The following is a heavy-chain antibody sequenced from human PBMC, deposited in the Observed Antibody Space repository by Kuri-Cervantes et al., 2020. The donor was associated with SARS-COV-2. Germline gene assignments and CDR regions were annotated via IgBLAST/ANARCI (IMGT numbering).Heavy chain of an antibody. CDR1: GFTFSSYN. J-gene: IGHJ6*03. Sequence: GESLKISCAASGFTFSSYNMHWVRQPPGKGLEWVAIISFYRHDAHYTDSVKGRLTISRDNANNSLYLQMNSLRAEDTAVYYCARVSGYYDFWSASDYYYMDVWGKGTTVTVSS. CDR2: ISFYRHDA. CDR3: ARVSGYYDFWSASDYYYMDV. V-gene: IGHV3-30*04. D-gene: IGHD3-3*01.